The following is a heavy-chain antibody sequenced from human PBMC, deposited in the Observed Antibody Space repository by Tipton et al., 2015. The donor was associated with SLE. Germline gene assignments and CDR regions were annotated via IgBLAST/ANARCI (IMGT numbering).Heavy chain of an antibody. J-gene: IGHJ3*02. CDR3: ARDQGIAAAVEAAFDI. Sequence: QLVQSGPEVKKPGASVKVSCKASGYIFTSYGISWVRQAPGQGLEWMGWISAYNGNTNYAQKLQGRVIMTTDTSTSTACMEVRSLRFDDTAVYYCARDQGIAAAVEAAFDIWGQGTMVTVSS. V-gene: IGHV1-18*04. CDR2: ISAYNGNT. CDR1: GYIFTSYG. D-gene: IGHD6-13*01.